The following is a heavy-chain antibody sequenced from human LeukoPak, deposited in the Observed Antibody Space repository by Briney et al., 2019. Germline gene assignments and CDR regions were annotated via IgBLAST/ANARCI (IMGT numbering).Heavy chain of an antibody. V-gene: IGHV1-69*13. CDR2: IFPIFGTA. Sequence: SVKVSCKASGGTFSSYAISWVRQAPGQGREWMGWIFPIFGTANYAQKFQGRVTITADESTSTAYMELSSLRSEDTAVYYCAREAMYSSSPFSDYYYYYGMDVWGQGTTVTVSS. D-gene: IGHD6-13*01. CDR1: GGTFSSYA. CDR3: AREAMYSSSPFSDYYYYYGMDV. J-gene: IGHJ6*02.